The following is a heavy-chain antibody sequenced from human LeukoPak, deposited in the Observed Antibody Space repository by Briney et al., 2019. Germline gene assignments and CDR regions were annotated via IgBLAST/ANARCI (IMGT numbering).Heavy chain of an antibody. CDR3: ARDGGHPLTSYYRAY. J-gene: IGHJ4*02. Sequence: GGSLRLSCAASGFTFYTYAMTWVRQAPGKGLEWVSTIIGSGGNTFFADSVKGRFTISRDNSKNTLSLQLTSLRAEDTGIYFCARDGGHPLTSYYRAYWGQGTLVTVSS. D-gene: IGHD4-11*01. CDR1: GFTFYTYA. V-gene: IGHV3-23*01. CDR2: IIGSGGNT.